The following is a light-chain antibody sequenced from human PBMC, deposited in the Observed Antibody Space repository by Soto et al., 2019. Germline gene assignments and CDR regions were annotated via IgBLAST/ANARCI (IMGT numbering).Light chain of an antibody. CDR2: EVT. CDR1: SSDVGSYNL. J-gene: IGLJ1*01. V-gene: IGLV2-14*02. CDR3: SAYTVSRTYV. Sequence: QSVLTQPASVSGSPGQSITISCTGTSSDVGSYNLVSWYQQHPGKAPKLMIYEVTKRPSGVSNRFSGSKSGNTASLTIAGLQGEDEADYYCSAYTVSRTYVFGTGTKVTGL.